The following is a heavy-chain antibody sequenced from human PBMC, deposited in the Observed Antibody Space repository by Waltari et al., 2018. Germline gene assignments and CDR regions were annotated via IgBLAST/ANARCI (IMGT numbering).Heavy chain of an antibody. Sequence: QVQLVQSGAEVKKPGASVKVSCKASGYTSTSYDINWVRRATGQGLEWMGWMNPNRGNTGYAQKFQGRVTITRNTSISTAYMELSSLRSEDTAVYYCARGVGIGGVIVMDVWGKGTTVTVSS. J-gene: IGHJ6*04. V-gene: IGHV1-8*03. CDR2: MNPNRGNT. D-gene: IGHD3-16*02. CDR1: GYTSTSYD. CDR3: ARGVGIGGVIVMDV.